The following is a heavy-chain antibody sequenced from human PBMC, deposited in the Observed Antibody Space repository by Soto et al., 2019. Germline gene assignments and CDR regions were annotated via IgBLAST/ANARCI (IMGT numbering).Heavy chain of an antibody. Sequence: SVKVSCKASGGFNNYAVSWVRQAPGQGLEWMGVTIPELGTSNYAQRLQGRVTITVDKATNTAYLNLTTLTSEDTAIYYCARDPPGFHSAFDFWGQGTLVTVSS. J-gene: IGHJ4*02. D-gene: IGHD4-4*01. CDR2: TIPELGTS. CDR3: ARDPPGFHSAFDF. CDR1: GGFNNYA. V-gene: IGHV1-69*10.